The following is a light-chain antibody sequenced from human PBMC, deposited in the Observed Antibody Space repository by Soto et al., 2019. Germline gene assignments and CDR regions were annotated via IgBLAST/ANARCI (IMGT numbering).Light chain of an antibody. J-gene: IGLJ2*01. CDR2: EAN. Sequence: QSALTQPASVSGSPGQSITISCTGTTNDIGGYNLVSWYQQHPGKAPKLMIYEANKRPSGVSDRFSGSKSGNTASLTISPLQSEDEADYSCCSFAVGATFVFGGGTKLTVL. CDR1: TNDIGGYNL. V-gene: IGLV2-23*02. CDR3: CSFAVGATFV.